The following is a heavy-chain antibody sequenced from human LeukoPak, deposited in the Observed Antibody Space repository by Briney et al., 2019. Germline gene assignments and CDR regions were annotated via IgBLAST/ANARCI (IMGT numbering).Heavy chain of an antibody. J-gene: IGHJ4*02. CDR2: ISAYNGDT. V-gene: IGHV1-18*01. D-gene: IGHD2-2*03. CDR3: ATHRGYCSSTSCQNELELDY. CDR1: GYTFTSYD. Sequence: ASVKVSCKASGYTFTSYDINWVRQAPGQGLEWMGWISAYNGDTNYVQKLQGRVTMTTDTSTSTAYMELRSLRADDTAVYYCATHRGYCSSTSCQNELELDYWGQGTLVTVSS.